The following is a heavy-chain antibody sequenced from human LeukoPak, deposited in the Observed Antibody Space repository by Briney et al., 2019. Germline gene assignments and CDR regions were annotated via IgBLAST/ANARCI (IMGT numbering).Heavy chain of an antibody. CDR2: IYYRGST. V-gene: IGHV4-59*13. CDR1: GGSISSYY. J-gene: IGHJ5*02. D-gene: IGHD1-14*01. Sequence: TPAETLSLTCTVSGGSISSYYWRWMRQPPGKGREGRGYIYYRGSTNYNPSLKRRATISVDSSKNQFSLRLSSVTAADTAAYYCTTDPDPWGQGTLVTVSS. CDR3: TTDPDP.